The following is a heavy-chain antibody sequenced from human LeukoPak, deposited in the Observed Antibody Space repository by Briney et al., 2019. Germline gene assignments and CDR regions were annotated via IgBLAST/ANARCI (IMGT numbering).Heavy chain of an antibody. Sequence: SETLSLTCNVSGGSFSSCDNNWGWNRQRPGKELEGSMSINYSGSTYYNPSLKSRVTISVDTSKNQFSLKLSSVSAADTAVYYCARDQGIRLETHWFDRWGEGTLVTVSS. V-gene: IGHV4-39*07. CDR2: INYSGST. J-gene: IGHJ5*02. D-gene: IGHD3-10*01. CDR1: GGSFSSCDNN. CDR3: ARDQGIRLETHWFDR.